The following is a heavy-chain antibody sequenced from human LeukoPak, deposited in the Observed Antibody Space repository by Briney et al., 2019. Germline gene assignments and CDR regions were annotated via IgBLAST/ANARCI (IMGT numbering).Heavy chain of an antibody. CDR2: IYPGDSDT. V-gene: IGHV5-51*01. Sequence: TGESLKISCKGSGYSFTSYWIGWVRQMPGKGLEWMGIIYPGDSDTRYSPSFQGQVTISADKSISTAYLQWSSLKASDTAMYYCASSRGPYYYDSSGYLGYWGQGTLVTVSS. CDR1: GYSFTSYW. J-gene: IGHJ4*02. D-gene: IGHD3-22*01. CDR3: ASSRGPYYYDSSGYLGY.